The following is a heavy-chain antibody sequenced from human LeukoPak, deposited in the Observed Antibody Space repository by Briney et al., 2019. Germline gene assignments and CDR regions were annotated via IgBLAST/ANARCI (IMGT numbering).Heavy chain of an antibody. V-gene: IGHV4-59*01. Sequence: SETLSLTCTVSGGSISTYYWNWIRQPPGKGLEWIGYIYYSGTTNYNPSLKSRVSMSVDTSKNQFSLKLSSVTAADTAVYYCARGRLFTIGGGYYFDYWGQGTLVTVSS. CDR3: ARGRLFTIGGGYYFDY. J-gene: IGHJ4*02. CDR2: IYYSGTT. CDR1: GGSISTYY. D-gene: IGHD3-10*01.